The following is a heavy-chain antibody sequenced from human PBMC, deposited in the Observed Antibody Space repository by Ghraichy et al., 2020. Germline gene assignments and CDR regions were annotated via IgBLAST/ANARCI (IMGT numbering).Heavy chain of an antibody. CDR3: ARGSTVVRFYYYDGMDV. D-gene: IGHD4-23*01. CDR2: ITSSGRTI. CDR1: GFTFSGYS. Sequence: GGSLRLSCAGSGFTFSGYSMNWVRQSPGKGLEWISYITSSGRTISYADSVKGRFTISRDNAQNSLYLQMNSLRDEDTAVYYCARGSTVVRFYYYDGMDVWGQGTTVTVSS. J-gene: IGHJ6*02. V-gene: IGHV3-48*02.